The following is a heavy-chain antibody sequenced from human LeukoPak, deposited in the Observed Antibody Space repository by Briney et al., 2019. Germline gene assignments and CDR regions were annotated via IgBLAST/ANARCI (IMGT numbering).Heavy chain of an antibody. CDR1: GGTFSSYA. D-gene: IGHD3-3*01. J-gene: IGHJ6*03. Sequence: SVKVSCKASGGTFSSYAISWVRQVPGQGLEWMGGIIPIFGTANYAQKFQGRVTITADESTSTAYMELSSLRSEDTAVYYCAGYYDFWSGYKNYYYYMDVWGKGTTVTVSS. V-gene: IGHV1-69*01. CDR2: IIPIFGTA. CDR3: AGYYDFWSGYKNYYYYMDV.